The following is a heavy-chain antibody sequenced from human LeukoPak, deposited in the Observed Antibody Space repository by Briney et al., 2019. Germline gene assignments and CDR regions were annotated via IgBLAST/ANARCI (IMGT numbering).Heavy chain of an antibody. CDR2: MNPNSGNT. Sequence: ASVKVSCKASGYTFTSYDINWVRQATGQGLEWMGWMNPNSGNTGYVQKFQGRVTMTRNTSISTAYMELSSLRSEDTAVYYCARDRTIFGVFYGMDVWGQGTTVTVSS. V-gene: IGHV1-8*01. CDR3: ARDRTIFGVFYGMDV. CDR1: GYTFTSYD. D-gene: IGHD3-3*01. J-gene: IGHJ6*02.